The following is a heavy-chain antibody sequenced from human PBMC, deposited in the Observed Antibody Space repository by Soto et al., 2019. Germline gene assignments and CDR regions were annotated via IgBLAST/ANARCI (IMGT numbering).Heavy chain of an antibody. D-gene: IGHD3-9*01. CDR2: IYSGGST. CDR3: ARVEGYYDILTGRQYYYYYMDV. V-gene: IGHV3-66*01. Sequence: GGFLRLSCAASGFTVSSNYMSWVRQAPGKGLEWVSVIYSGGSTYYADSVKGRFTISRDNSKNTLHLQMNSLRAEDTAVYYCARVEGYYDILTGRQYYYYYMDVWGKGTTVTVSS. CDR1: GFTVSSNY. J-gene: IGHJ6*03.